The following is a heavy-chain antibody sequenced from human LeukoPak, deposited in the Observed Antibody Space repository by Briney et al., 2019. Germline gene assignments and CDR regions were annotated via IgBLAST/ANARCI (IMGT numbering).Heavy chain of an antibody. D-gene: IGHD5-18*01. CDR3: AKEAGYNYAPLDS. CDR2: ISNDASVK. CDR1: GFTFSAYG. J-gene: IGHJ4*02. V-gene: IGHV3-30*18. Sequence: HPGGSLRLSCAASGFTFSAYGMNWVRQAPGKGLEWVAVISNDASVKHYADSVKGRFTISRDNSRNTMYLQMNSLRVEDTAVYYCAKEAGYNYAPLDSWGQGTLVTVSS.